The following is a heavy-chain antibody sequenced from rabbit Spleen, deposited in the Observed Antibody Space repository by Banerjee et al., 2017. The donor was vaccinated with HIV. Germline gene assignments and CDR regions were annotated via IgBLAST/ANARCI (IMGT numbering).Heavy chain of an antibody. D-gene: IGHD1-1*01. CDR2: IYSGGGGGI. Sequence: QSLEESGGDLVKPGASLTLTCTASGIDFSNSYYMFWVRQAPGKGLEWIACIYSGGGGGIAYANWAKGRFTASKTSSTTVTLQMTSLTAADTATYFCARDYNEWANYGFALWGPGTLVTVS. CDR3: ARDYNEWANYGFAL. V-gene: IGHV1S40*01. CDR1: GIDFSNSYY. J-gene: IGHJ4*01.